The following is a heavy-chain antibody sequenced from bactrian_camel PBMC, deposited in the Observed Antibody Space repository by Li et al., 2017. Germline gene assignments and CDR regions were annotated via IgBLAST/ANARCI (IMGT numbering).Heavy chain of an antibody. D-gene: IGHD3*01. CDR3: AAVRACSTVSLRSDTYYY. CDR1: GYIPRSAF. V-gene: IGHV3-2*01. J-gene: IGHJ4*01. CDR2: ILFNTSTT. Sequence: HVQLVESGGGSVQTGDSLRLSCTYNGYIPRSAFITWFRQAPGKEREGVATILFNTSTTRHADSVKGRFTISVDSADNTLYLQMDSLKPEDTAMYYCAAVRACSTVSLRSDTYYYWGQGTQVTVS.